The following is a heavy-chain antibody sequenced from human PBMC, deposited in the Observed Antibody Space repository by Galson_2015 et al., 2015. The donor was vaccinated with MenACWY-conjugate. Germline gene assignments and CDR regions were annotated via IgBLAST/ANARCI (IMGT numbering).Heavy chain of an antibody. V-gene: IGHV3-30*02. J-gene: IGHJ3*02. CDR1: GFTFSSYG. D-gene: IGHD5-12*01. CDR2: IRYDGSNK. CDR3: AKVENGGYDFRADQPRKKMVDAFDI. Sequence: SLRLSCAASGFTFSSYGMHWVRQAPGTGLEWVAFIRYDGSNKYYADSVKGRFTISRDNSKNTLYLQMNSLRAEDTAVYYCAKVENGGYDFRADQPRKKMVDAFDIWGQGTMVTVSS.